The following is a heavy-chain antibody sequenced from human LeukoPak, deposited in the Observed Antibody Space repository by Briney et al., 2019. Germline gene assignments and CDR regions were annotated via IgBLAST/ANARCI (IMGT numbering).Heavy chain of an antibody. J-gene: IGHJ4*02. CDR3: ARDGRAAARYYFDY. CDR1: GFTFSAYW. CDR2: IYSGGST. Sequence: GGSLRLSCAASGFTFSAYWMNWVRQAPGKGLEWVSVIYSGGSTYYADSVKGRFTISRDNSKNTLYLQMNSLRAEDTAVYYCARDGRAAARYYFDYWGQGTLVTVSS. V-gene: IGHV3-66*01. D-gene: IGHD6-13*01.